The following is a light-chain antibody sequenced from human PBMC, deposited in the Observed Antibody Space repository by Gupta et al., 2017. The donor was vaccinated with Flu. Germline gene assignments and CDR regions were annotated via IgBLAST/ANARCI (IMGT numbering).Light chain of an antibody. CDR2: EVS. J-gene: IGLJ1*01. V-gene: IGLV2-14*01. CDR3: CSYSGSSTLGV. Sequence: QSALTQPASVSGSPGQSITISCTGTNSDVGGYNYVSWYQQYPGKAPKLIIYEVSNRPSGVSNRFSGSKSGNTASLTISGLQAEDEADYHCCSYSGSSTLGVFGTGTKVTVL. CDR1: NSDVGGYNY.